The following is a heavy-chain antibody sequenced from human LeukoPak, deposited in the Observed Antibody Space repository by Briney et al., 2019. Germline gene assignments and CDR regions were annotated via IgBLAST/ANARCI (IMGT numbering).Heavy chain of an antibody. J-gene: IGHJ3*02. V-gene: IGHV4-39*01. CDR3: ARHSEQQLGDAFDI. CDR1: GGPISSSSYC. D-gene: IGHD6-13*01. CDR2: IYYRGST. Sequence: PSETLSLTCTVPGGPISSSSYCWGWIRQPPGKGLEWIGSIYYRGSTHYNSSLKSRVIISVDTSKKQFSLKLSSVTAADTAVYYCARHSEQQLGDAFDIWGQGTMVTVSS.